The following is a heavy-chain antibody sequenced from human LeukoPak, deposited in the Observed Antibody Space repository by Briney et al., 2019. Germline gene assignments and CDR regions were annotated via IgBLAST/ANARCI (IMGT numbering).Heavy chain of an antibody. CDR2: INHSGST. V-gene: IGHV4-34*01. J-gene: IGHJ4*02. Sequence: SETLSLTCAVYGGSFSGYYWSWIRQPPGKGLEWIGEINHSGSTNYNPSLKSRVTISVDTSKNQFSLKLSSVTAADTAVYYCARGPGGSYFYWGQGTLVTVSS. D-gene: IGHD1-26*01. CDR1: GGSFSGYY. CDR3: ARGPGGSYFY.